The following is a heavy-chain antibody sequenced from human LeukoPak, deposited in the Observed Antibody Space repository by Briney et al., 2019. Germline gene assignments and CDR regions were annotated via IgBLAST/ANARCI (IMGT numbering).Heavy chain of an antibody. V-gene: IGHV4-59*01. Sequence: SETLSLTCTVSGGSISSYYWSWIRQPPGKGLEWIGYIYYSGSTNYNPSLKSRVTISVDTSKNQFSLKLSSVTAADTAVYYCAREKRYYDSSGYYLDYWGQGTLVTVSS. D-gene: IGHD3-22*01. CDR3: AREKRYYDSSGYYLDY. CDR2: IYYSGST. J-gene: IGHJ4*02. CDR1: GGSISSYY.